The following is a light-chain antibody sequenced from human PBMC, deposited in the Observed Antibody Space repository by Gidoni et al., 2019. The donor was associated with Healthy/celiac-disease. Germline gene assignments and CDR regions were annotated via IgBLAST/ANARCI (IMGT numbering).Light chain of an antibody. Sequence: EIVMTQSPATLSVSPGERATLSCRASQSVSSNLAWYQQKPGQAPRLLIYGASTRATGIPARFSGSGSGTEFTLTISSLQSEDFAVYYCQQYNNWPGGTFXPXTKVDIK. V-gene: IGKV3-15*01. J-gene: IGKJ3*01. CDR1: QSVSSN. CDR3: QQYNNWPGGT. CDR2: GAS.